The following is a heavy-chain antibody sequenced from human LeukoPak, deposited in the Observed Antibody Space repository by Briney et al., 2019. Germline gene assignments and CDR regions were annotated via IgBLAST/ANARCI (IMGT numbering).Heavy chain of an antibody. CDR3: GARRQYVGAFDI. CDR1: GFTLSSYE. J-gene: IGHJ3*02. Sequence: GGSLRLSCAASGFTLSSYELYYVRQAPGKGLEWISYICSSSTILKYAASVRGRFTISRDDARESVYLQLSSLRADDTAIYYCGARRQYVGAFDIWGQGTLVTVSS. D-gene: IGHD3-16*01. V-gene: IGHV3-48*03. CDR2: ICSSSTIL.